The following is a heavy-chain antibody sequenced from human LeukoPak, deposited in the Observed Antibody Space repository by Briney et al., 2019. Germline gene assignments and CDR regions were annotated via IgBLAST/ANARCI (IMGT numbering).Heavy chain of an antibody. CDR2: INHSGST. CDR3: ARGVRVRGVATDAFDI. CDR1: SGSISSYY. D-gene: IGHD3-10*01. J-gene: IGHJ3*02. V-gene: IGHV4-34*01. Sequence: PSETLSLTCSVSSGSISSYYWSCIRQPPGKGLEWIGEINHSGSTNYNPSLKSRVTISVDTSKNQFSLKLSSVTAADTAVYYCARGVRVRGVATDAFDIWGQGTMVTVSS.